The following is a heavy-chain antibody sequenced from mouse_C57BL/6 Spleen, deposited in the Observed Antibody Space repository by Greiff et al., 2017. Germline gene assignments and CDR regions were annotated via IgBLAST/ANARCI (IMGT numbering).Heavy chain of an antibody. CDR1: GFTFSSYG. CDR2: ISSGGSYT. Sequence: EVKLVESGGDLVKPGGSLKLSCAASGFTFSSYGMSWVRQTPDKRLEWVATISSGGSYTYYPDSVKGRFTISRDNAKNTLYLQMSSLKSEDTAMYYCARRTTVADVWGTGTTVTVSS. J-gene: IGHJ1*03. V-gene: IGHV5-6*02. D-gene: IGHD1-1*01. CDR3: ARRTTVADV.